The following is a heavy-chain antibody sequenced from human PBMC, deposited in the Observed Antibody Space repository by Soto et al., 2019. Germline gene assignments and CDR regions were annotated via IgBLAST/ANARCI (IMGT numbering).Heavy chain of an antibody. J-gene: IGHJ6*02. Sequence: LRLSCAASGITFSNAWMTWARQAPGKGLEWVGRIKSITDGGTTDYAAPVKGRFTISRDDSKDTLYLQMNNLRTEDTAVYHCTTDSADIVVVPATFGMDVWGQGTTVTVYS. D-gene: IGHD2-2*01. CDR2: IKSITDGGTT. V-gene: IGHV3-15*01. CDR1: GITFSNAW. CDR3: TTDSADIVVVPATFGMDV.